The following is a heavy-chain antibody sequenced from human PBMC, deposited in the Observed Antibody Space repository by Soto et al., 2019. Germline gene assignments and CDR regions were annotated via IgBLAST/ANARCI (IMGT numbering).Heavy chain of an antibody. CDR1: GGSISSGDYY. CDR2: IYYSGST. D-gene: IGHD4-4*01. Sequence: QVQLQESGPGLVKPSQTLSLTCTVSGGSISSGDYYWRWIRQPPGNGLEWIGYIYYSGSTYYNPSRKRRVTISVDTSKNQFSLKLSSVTAADTAVYYCARVVLQYYYYGMDVWGQGTTVTVSS. J-gene: IGHJ6*02. V-gene: IGHV4-30-4*01. CDR3: ARVVLQYYYYGMDV.